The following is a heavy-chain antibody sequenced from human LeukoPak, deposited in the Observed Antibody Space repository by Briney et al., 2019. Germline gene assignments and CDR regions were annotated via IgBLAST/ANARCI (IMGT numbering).Heavy chain of an antibody. Sequence: PSETLSLTCTVSGGSVSSGSYYWSWTRQPPGKGLEWIGYIYYSGSTKYNPSLKSRVTISIDTSKNQFSLKLSSVTAADTAIYYCAGVVGGSYSMDVWGQGTTVTVSS. CDR3: AGVVGGSYSMDV. D-gene: IGHD1-26*01. V-gene: IGHV4-61*01. CDR2: IYYSGST. CDR1: GGSVSSGSYY. J-gene: IGHJ6*02.